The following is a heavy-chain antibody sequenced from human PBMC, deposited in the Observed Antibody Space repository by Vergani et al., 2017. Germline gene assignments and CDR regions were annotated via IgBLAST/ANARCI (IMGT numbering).Heavy chain of an antibody. V-gene: IGHV1-24*01. CDR1: GYTLTELS. D-gene: IGHD3-10*01. J-gene: IGHJ6*02. CDR3: ATGGVRGVMTKRSYNYYYYGMDV. CDR2: FDPEDGET. Sequence: QVQLVQSGAEVKKPGASVKVSCKVSGYTLTELSMHWVRPAPGKGLEWMGGFDPEDGETIYAQKFQGRVTMTEDTSTDTAYMELSSLRSEDTAVYYCATGGVRGVMTKRSYNYYYYGMDVWGQGTTVTVSS.